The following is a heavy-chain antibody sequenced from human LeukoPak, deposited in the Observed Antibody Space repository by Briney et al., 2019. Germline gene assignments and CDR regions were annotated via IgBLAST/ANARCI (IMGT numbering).Heavy chain of an antibody. J-gene: IGHJ4*02. Sequence: SETLSLTCAVYGGSFSGYYWSWIRQPPGKGLEWIGEINHSGSTNYNPSLKSRVTISVDTSKNQFSLKLSSVTAADTAVYYCARSLGAREFWSGYDYWGQGTLVTVSS. CDR2: INHSGST. V-gene: IGHV4-34*01. CDR3: ARSLGAREFWSGYDY. CDR1: GGSFSGYY. D-gene: IGHD3-3*01.